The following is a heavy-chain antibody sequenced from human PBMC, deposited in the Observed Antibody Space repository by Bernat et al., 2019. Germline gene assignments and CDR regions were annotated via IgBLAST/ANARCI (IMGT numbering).Heavy chain of an antibody. CDR2: ISYDGSNK. D-gene: IGHD2-15*01. V-gene: IGHV3-30*03. CDR1: GFTFSSYG. J-gene: IGHJ4*02. Sequence: QVQLVESGGGVVQPGRSLRLSCAASGFTFSSYGMHWVRQAPGKGLEWVAVISYDGSNKYYADSVKGRFTISRDNSKNTLYLQMNSLRAEDTAVYYCTREAGRIRIGQFDCWGQGTLVTVSS. CDR3: TREAGRIRIGQFDC.